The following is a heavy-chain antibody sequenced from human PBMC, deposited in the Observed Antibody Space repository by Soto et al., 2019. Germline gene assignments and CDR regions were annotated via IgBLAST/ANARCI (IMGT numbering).Heavy chain of an antibody. D-gene: IGHD5-12*01. CDR3: ARHPLRFRGPYYFDY. CDR1: GLTLSSYS. J-gene: IGHJ4*02. CDR2: ISSSISYI. Sequence: XGALRLPCQASGLTLSSYSMNWVRPAPGKGLEWVSSISSSISYIYYADSVKGRFTISRDNAKNSLYLQMNSLRAEDTAVYYCARHPLRFRGPYYFDYWGQGTLVTVSS. V-gene: IGHV3-21*01.